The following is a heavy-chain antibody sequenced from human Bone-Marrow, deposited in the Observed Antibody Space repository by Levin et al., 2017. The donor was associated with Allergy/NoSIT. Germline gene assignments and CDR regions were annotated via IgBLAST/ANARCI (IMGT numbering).Heavy chain of an antibody. CDR1: GFTFGDYV. J-gene: IGHJ4*02. Sequence: GESLKISCATSGFTFGDYVINWFRQPSGKGLEWVGFIRPKVDGGTPEYAASVKGRFIISRDDSKSIAYLQMNSLKIEDTGVYYCSRSTIWGQGTRVTVSS. CDR2: IRPKVDGGTP. V-gene: IGHV3-49*03. D-gene: IGHD5-24*01. CDR3: SRSTI.